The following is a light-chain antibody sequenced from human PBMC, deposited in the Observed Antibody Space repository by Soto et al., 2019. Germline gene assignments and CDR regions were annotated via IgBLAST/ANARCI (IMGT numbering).Light chain of an antibody. V-gene: IGLV2-8*01. Sequence: QSALTQPPSASGSPGQSVTISCTGTSSDVGGYDYVSWYQQHPGKVPKLMIYEVSKRPSGVPDRFSGSKSGNTASLTVSGLQAEDEADYYCSSYAGSNIYVFGTGTKLTV. J-gene: IGLJ1*01. CDR3: SSYAGSNIYV. CDR2: EVS. CDR1: SSDVGGYDY.